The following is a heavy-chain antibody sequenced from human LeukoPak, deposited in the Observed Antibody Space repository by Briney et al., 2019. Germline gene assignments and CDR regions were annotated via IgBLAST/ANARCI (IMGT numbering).Heavy chain of an antibody. D-gene: IGHD6-19*01. Sequence: SETLSLTCAVYGGSFSGYYWSWIRQPPGKGLEWIGEINHSGSTNYNPSLKSRVTISVDTSKNQFSLKLSSVTAADTAVYYCARGRSGGWYSSLYHYYYYGMDVWGQGTTVTVSS. CDR3: ARGRSGGWYSSLYHYYYYGMDV. V-gene: IGHV4-34*01. J-gene: IGHJ6*02. CDR2: INHSGST. CDR1: GGSFSGYY.